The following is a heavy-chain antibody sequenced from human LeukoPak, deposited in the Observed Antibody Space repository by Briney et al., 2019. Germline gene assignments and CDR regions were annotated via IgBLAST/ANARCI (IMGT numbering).Heavy chain of an antibody. Sequence: GGSLRLSCAASGFTVSSNYMSWVRQAPGKGLEWVSVIYSGGSTYYADSVKGRFTISRDSSKNTLYLQMNSLRVGDTAVYYCARKRFRTIVVVTNPYFDYWGQGTLVTVSS. CDR2: IYSGGST. V-gene: IGHV3-66*01. CDR1: GFTVSSNY. J-gene: IGHJ4*02. CDR3: ARKRFRTIVVVTNPYFDY. D-gene: IGHD3-22*01.